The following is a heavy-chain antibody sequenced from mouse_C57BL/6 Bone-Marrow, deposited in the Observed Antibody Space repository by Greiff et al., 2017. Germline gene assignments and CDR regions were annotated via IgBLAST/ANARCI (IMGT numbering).Heavy chain of an antibody. V-gene: IGHV5-2*01. J-gene: IGHJ4*01. CDR2: INSDGGST. Sequence: EVKLVESGGGLVQPGESLKLSCESNEYEFPSHDMSWVRKTPEKRLELVAAINSDGGSTYYPDTMERRFIISRDDTKKTLYLQMSSLRSEDTALYYCARQLRLRNAMDYWGQGTSVTVSS. CDR3: ARQLRLRNAMDY. D-gene: IGHD3-2*02. CDR1: EYEFPSHD.